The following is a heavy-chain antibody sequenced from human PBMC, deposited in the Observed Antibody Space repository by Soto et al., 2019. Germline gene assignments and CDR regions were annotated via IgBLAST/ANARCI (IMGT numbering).Heavy chain of an antibody. V-gene: IGHV3-74*01. CDR2: INSDGSST. J-gene: IGHJ6*02. CDR3: ARDGRPASYSSSYENYYYGMDV. CDR1: GFTFSSYW. D-gene: IGHD6-6*01. Sequence: EVQLVESGGGLVQPGGSLRLSCAASGFTFSSYWMHWVRQAPGKGLVWVSRINSDGSSTSYADSVKGRFTISRDNAKNTLYLQMNSLRAEDTAVYYCARDGRPASYSSSYENYYYGMDVWGQGTTVTVSS.